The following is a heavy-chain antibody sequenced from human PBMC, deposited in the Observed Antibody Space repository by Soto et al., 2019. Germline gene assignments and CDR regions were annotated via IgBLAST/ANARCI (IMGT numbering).Heavy chain of an antibody. CDR2: ISGDGSRA. Sequence: EVQVVESGGGVVQPGGSLRLACVASGFTFSNHWMHWVRQAPGKGPVWISRISGDGSRADYADSGKGRFTISRDNGKNTLDLQMNSLRAEDTAVYRCARAKGVVGARIDNWFDPWGQGTLVIVSS. CDR1: GFTFSNHW. D-gene: IGHD1-26*01. CDR3: ARAKGVVGARIDNWFDP. J-gene: IGHJ5*02. V-gene: IGHV3-74*01.